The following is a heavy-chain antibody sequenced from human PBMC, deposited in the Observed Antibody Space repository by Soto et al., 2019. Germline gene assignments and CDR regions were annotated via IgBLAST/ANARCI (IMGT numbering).Heavy chain of an antibody. J-gene: IGHJ6*02. CDR1: GGTFSSYA. Sequence: QVQLVQSGAEVKKPGSSVKVSCKASGGTFSSYAISWVRQAPGQGLEWMGGIIPISGTANYAQKFQGRVTIAADESTSTAYMELSSLRSADTAVYYCARSQGSSTILKISYYYYYGMDVWGQGTTVTVSS. CDR2: IIPISGTA. CDR3: ARSQGSSTILKISYYYYYGMDV. D-gene: IGHD2-2*01. V-gene: IGHV1-69*01.